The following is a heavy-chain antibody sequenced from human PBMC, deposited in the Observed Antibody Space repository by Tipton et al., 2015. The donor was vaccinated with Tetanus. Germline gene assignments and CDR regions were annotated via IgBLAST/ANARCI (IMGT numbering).Heavy chain of an antibody. CDR3: ARDLPDIVVVPAAIRLVNGMDV. Sequence: QVQLVQSGAEVKKPGASVKVSCKASGYTFTSYGISWVRQAPGQGLEWMGWISAYNGNTNYAQKLQGRVTMTTDTSTSTAYMELRSLRSDDTAVYYCARDLPDIVVVPAAIRLVNGMDVWGQGTTVTVSS. CDR1: GYTFTSYG. CDR2: ISAYNGNT. D-gene: IGHD2-2*02. V-gene: IGHV1-18*01. J-gene: IGHJ6*02.